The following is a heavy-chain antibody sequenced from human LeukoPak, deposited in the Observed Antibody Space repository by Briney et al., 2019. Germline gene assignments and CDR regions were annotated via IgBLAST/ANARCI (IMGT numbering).Heavy chain of an antibody. CDR1: GGSISSYY. J-gene: IGHJ4*02. V-gene: IGHV4-59*01. CDR3: ARANWGSIDY. Sequence: PSETLSLTCTVSGGSISSYYWSWIRQPPGKGLEWIGYIYYSGCTNYNPSLKSRVSTSVDTSKNQFSLKLSSVTAADTAVYYCARANWGSIDYWGQGTLVTVSS. CDR2: IYYSGCT. D-gene: IGHD7-27*01.